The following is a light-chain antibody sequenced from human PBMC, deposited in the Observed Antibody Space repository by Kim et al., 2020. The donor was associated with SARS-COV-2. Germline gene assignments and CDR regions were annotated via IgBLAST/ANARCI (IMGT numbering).Light chain of an antibody. J-gene: IGKJ2*02. V-gene: IGKV1-5*01. CDR2: DAS. Sequence: DIQMTQSPSTLSASVGDRVTITCRASQSISSWLAWYQQKPGKAPKLLIYDASSLESGVPSRFSGSGSGTEFTLTISSLQPDDFATYDCQQYNSYPWTFGQGTKLEI. CDR1: QSISSW. CDR3: QQYNSYPWT.